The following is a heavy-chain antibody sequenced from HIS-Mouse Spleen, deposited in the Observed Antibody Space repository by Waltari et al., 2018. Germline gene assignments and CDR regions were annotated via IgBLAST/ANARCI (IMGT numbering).Heavy chain of an antibody. J-gene: IGHJ4*02. CDR2: INHSGST. Sequence: QVQLQQWGAGLLKPSETLALTCAADGGSFSGYYGSWIRQPPGKGLEWSGEINHSGSTNYNPSLKSRVTISVDTSKNQFSLKLSSVTAADTAVYYCARGSYSSSGKGWFDYWGQGTLVTVSS. V-gene: IGHV4-34*01. CDR3: ARGSYSSSGKGWFDY. D-gene: IGHD6-6*01. CDR1: GGSFSGYY.